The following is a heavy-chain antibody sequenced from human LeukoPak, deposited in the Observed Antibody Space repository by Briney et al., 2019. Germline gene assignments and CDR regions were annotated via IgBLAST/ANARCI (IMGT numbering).Heavy chain of an antibody. CDR3: AREAAYYYDSSGYYCDY. CDR2: ISSSSSTI. J-gene: IGHJ4*02. D-gene: IGHD3-22*01. CDR1: GFTFSSYS. V-gene: IGHV3-48*02. Sequence: GGSLRLSCAASGFTFSSYSMTWVRQAPGKGLEWVSYISSSSSTIYYADSVKGRFTISRDNAKNSLYLQMNSLRDEDTAVYYCAREAAYYYDSSGYYCDYWGQGTLVTVSS.